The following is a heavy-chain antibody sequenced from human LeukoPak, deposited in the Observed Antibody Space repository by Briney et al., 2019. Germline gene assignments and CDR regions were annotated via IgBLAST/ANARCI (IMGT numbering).Heavy chain of an antibody. V-gene: IGHV3-23*01. Sequence: GGSLRLSCAASGFTFSSYAMSWVRQAPGKGLEWVSAISGSGGSTYYADSVKGRFTISRDNSKNTLYLQMNSLRAGDTAVYYCAKTPRVRAGGTPFDYWGQGTLVTVSS. D-gene: IGHD3-16*01. J-gene: IGHJ4*02. CDR2: ISGSGGST. CDR3: AKTPRVRAGGTPFDY. CDR1: GFTFSSYA.